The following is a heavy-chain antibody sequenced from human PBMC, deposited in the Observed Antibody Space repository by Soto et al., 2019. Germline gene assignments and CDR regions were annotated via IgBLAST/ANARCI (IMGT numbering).Heavy chain of an antibody. CDR2: IRTKANTYAT. V-gene: IGHV3-73*01. J-gene: IGHJ4*02. D-gene: IGHD6-6*01. CDR3: STGIAARPPG. CDR1: GFIFSDSA. Sequence: EVQLVESGGGLVQPGGSLKLSCAASGFIFSDSAMHWVRQASGKGLEWVGRIRTKANTYATAYAASVEGRFTISRDDSKNTAYLQMNRLKTEDPAVYYCSTGIAARPPGWGQGTLVTVSS.